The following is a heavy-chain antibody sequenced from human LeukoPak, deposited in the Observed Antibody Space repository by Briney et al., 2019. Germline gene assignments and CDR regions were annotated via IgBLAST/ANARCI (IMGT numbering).Heavy chain of an antibody. J-gene: IGHJ5*02. CDR1: GYSISSGYY. CDR2: IYHSGST. V-gene: IGHV4-38-2*02. D-gene: IGHD4-17*01. Sequence: SETLSLTCTVSGYSISSGYYWGWIRQPPGKGLGWIGSIYHSGSTYYNPSLKSRVTISVDTSKNQFSLKLSSVTAADTAVYYCARRESYDYGDSNWFDPWGQGTLVTVSS. CDR3: ARRESYDYGDSNWFDP.